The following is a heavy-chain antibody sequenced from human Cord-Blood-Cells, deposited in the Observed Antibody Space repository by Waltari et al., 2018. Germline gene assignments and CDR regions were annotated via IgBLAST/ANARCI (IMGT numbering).Heavy chain of an antibody. D-gene: IGHD2-21*01. CDR2: IIPIFGTA. J-gene: IGHJ6*02. CDR3: ARDYCGGDCYYYYYYGMDV. CDR1: GGTFSSYA. Sequence: QVQLVQSGAEVQKPGSSVKVSCKASGGTFSSYAISWVRQAPGQGLEWMGGIIPIFGTANYAQKFQGRVTITADKSTSTAYMELSSLRSEDTAVYYCARDYCGGDCYYYYYYGMDVWGQGTTVTVSS. V-gene: IGHV1-69*06.